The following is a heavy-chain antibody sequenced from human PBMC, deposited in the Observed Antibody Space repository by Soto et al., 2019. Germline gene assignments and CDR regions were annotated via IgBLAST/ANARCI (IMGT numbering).Heavy chain of an antibody. Sequence: GGSLRLSCAASGFTFSSYGMHWVRQAPGKGLEWVAVISYDGSNKYYADSVKGRFTISRDNSKNTLYLQMNSLRAEDTAVYYCAKHGGNSGSYYFDYWGQGTLVTVSS. CDR2: ISYDGSNK. J-gene: IGHJ4*02. V-gene: IGHV3-30*18. CDR3: AKHGGNSGSYYFDY. D-gene: IGHD1-26*01. CDR1: GFTFSSYG.